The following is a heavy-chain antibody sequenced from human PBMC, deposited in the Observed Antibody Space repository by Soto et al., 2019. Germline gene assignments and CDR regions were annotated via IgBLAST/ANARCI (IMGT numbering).Heavy chain of an antibody. CDR2: IDPITSSP. Sequence: ASVKVSCKASGYIFTSYYMHWVRQAPGQGLEWMGIIDPITSSPKYAQKFQGRVSKTRDTSTNTVYMDLSSLKSEDTAVYYCAREMATIRGVYFDYWGQGTQVTVSS. CDR1: GYIFTSYY. D-gene: IGHD5-12*01. V-gene: IGHV1-46*01. J-gene: IGHJ4*02. CDR3: AREMATIRGVYFDY.